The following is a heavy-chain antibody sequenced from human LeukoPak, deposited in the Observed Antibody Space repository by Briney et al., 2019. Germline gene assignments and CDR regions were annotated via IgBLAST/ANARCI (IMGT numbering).Heavy chain of an antibody. V-gene: IGHV4-34*01. Sequence: PSETLSLTCGVSGVPFSNYYWSWVPQSPTQGLEWIGEINHSGYTNYNPSLKSRVTMSIDTSKNQFSLKLTSVTAADAGVYYCTRAVAGHPDWGQGTLVTVSS. CDR3: TRAVAGHPD. CDR2: INHSGYT. J-gene: IGHJ4*02. D-gene: IGHD6-19*01. CDR1: GVPFSNYY.